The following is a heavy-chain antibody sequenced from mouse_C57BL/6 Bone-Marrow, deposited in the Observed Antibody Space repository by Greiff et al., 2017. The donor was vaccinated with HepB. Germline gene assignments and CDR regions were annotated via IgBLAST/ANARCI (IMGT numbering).Heavy chain of an antibody. J-gene: IGHJ4*01. D-gene: IGHD1-1*01. CDR2: IDPSDSYT. CDR1: GYTFTSYG. CDR3: AREILLRYGYAMDY. Sequence: QVQLQQSGAELARPGASVKLSCKASGYTFTSYGISWVKQRTGQGLEWIGEIDPSDSYTNYNQKFKGKSTLTVDKSSSTAYMQLSSLTSEDSAVYYCAREILLRYGYAMDYWGQGTSVTVSS. V-gene: IGHV1-69*01.